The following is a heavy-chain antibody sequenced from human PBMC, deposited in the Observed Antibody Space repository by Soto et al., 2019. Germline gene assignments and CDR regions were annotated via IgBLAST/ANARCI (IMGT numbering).Heavy chain of an antibody. CDR1: APSLPYRGPY. D-gene: IGHD2-21*01. V-gene: IGHV4-31*03. CDR3: ARVDSQVSSVLDY. Sequence: SLTCFPSAPSLPYRGPYWGMLLKEPGKGREWIGYTHYSGDTAHNPALRSRVTISTDTSKTQFSLSLRSVTSGDTAVYSCARVDSQVSSVLDYWGQGMLVTVSS. CDR2: THYSGDT. J-gene: IGHJ4*02.